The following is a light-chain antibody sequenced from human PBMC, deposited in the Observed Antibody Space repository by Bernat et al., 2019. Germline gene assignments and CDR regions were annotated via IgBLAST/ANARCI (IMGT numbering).Light chain of an antibody. J-gene: IGLJ2*01. CDR3: QAWNIGTVV. Sequence: SYELTQAPSVSVSPGQTASITCSGDRLGDKYAYWYQQKPGQSPVLVIYQDFKRPSGIPERFSGSNSGNTATLTISGTQAMVEADYYCQAWNIGTVVFGGGSKLSVL. CDR2: QDF. V-gene: IGLV3-1*01. CDR1: RLGDKY.